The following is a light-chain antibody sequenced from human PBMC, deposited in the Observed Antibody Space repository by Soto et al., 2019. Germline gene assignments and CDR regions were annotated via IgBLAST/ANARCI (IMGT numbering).Light chain of an antibody. V-gene: IGLV1-40*01. CDR3: QSYDKSLSGHVV. Sequence: VLTQPPSVSGAPGQRVTVSCTGSSSDIGALYDVNWYQQPPGTAPKLLIYDNNNRPSGVPDRFSGSKSGTSASLAITGLQAQYEADYYCQSYDKSLSGHVVFGGGTKLTVL. J-gene: IGLJ2*01. CDR2: DNN. CDR1: SSDIGALYD.